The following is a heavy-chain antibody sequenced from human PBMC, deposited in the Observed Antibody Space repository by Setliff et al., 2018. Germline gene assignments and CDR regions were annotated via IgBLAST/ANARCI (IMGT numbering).Heavy chain of an antibody. D-gene: IGHD3-10*01. V-gene: IGHV4-38-2*01. CDR2: IFQSGNT. Sequence: TLSLTCAVSGSSIISDYYWVWIRQPPGRGLEWIGSIFQSGNTYYNPSLKSRVTISVDTSKNQFSLKVSSVTAADTAVYYCATLLANYGSGMDVWGQGTTVTVSS. CDR3: ATLLANYGSGMDV. CDR1: GSSIISDYY. J-gene: IGHJ6*02.